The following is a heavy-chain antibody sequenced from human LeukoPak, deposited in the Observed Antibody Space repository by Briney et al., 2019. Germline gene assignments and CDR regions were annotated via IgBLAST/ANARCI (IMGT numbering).Heavy chain of an antibody. D-gene: IGHD3-3*01. J-gene: IGHJ5*02. CDR3: ARVRDFSFNWFDP. CDR1: GGSFSGYY. Sequence: MTSETLSLTCAVYGGSFSGYYWSWIRQPPGKGLEWIGEINHSRSTNYNPSLKSRVTISVDTSKNQFSLKLSSVTAADTAVYYCARVRDFSFNWFDPWGQGTLVTVSS. CDR2: INHSRST. V-gene: IGHV4-34*01.